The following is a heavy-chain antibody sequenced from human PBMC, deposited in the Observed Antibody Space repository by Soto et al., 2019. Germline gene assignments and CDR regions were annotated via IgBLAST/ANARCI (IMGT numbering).Heavy chain of an antibody. J-gene: IGHJ5*02. CDR2: IYNSETT. CDR1: GGSISGDY. V-gene: IGHV4-59*07. CDR3: TRGGASSKWLDP. Sequence: SDTLSRTCNISGGSISGDYWSWIRQPPGKGLEWIGYIYNSETTNYNPSLKSRVTISIDTSKNQFSLKLTSLTATDTAVYYCTRGGASSKWLDPWGQGTLVTVS.